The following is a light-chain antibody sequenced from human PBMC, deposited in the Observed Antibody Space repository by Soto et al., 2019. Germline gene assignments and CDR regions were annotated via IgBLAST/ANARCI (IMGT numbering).Light chain of an antibody. V-gene: IGLV1-44*01. CDR3: AAWDDSLNGQV. Sequence: QSVLTQPPSASETPGQRVTISCSGSSSNIGSNTVNWYQQLPGTAPKLLIYSNNQRPSGVPDRFSGSKSGTSAFLAISGLQSEDEADYYCAAWDDSLNGQVFGTGTKLTVL. CDR2: SNN. CDR1: SSNIGSNT. J-gene: IGLJ1*01.